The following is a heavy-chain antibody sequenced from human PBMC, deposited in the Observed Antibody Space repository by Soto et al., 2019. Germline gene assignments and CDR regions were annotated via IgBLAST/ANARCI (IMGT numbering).Heavy chain of an antibody. J-gene: IGHJ6*02. D-gene: IGHD3-10*01. Sequence: PPETLSLTCAVYGGSFSVYYWSWIRQPPGKWLEWIGEINHSGSTNYNPSLKSRVTIPVDTSKNQFSLKLSSVSSADTAVYYCARSARGYYYYYCMDVWGQGTTVTVSS. V-gene: IGHV4-34*01. CDR3: ARSARGYYYYYCMDV. CDR2: INHSGST. CDR1: GGSFSVYY.